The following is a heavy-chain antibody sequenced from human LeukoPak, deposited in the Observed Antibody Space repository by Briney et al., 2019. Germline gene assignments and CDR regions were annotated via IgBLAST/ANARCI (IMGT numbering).Heavy chain of an antibody. D-gene: IGHD2-8*02. J-gene: IGHJ6*02. CDR3: ARGICTGGSCRPYYYYGMDV. CDR2: XXXXXXNK. CDR1: GVTLSPYG. Sequence: PGGSLRLSCAASGVTLSPYGMHWVRQAPGKGLEWVAIXXXXXXNKYYADSVKGRFTISRDNSKNTLYLQVNSLRAEDTGVYYCARGICTGGSCRPYYYYGMDVWGQGTPVTVSS. V-gene: IGHV3-33*08.